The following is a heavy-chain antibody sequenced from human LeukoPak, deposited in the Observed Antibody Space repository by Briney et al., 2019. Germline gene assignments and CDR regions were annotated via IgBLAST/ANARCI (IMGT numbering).Heavy chain of an antibody. CDR3: AATGDVLRYFDWLPDY. CDR2: IVVGSGNT. D-gene: IGHD3-9*01. CDR1: GFTFTSSA. J-gene: IGHJ4*02. Sequence: SVKVSCKASGFTFTSSAMQWVRQARGQRLEWIGWIVVGSGNTNYAQKFQERVTITRDMSTSTAYMELSSLRSEDTAVYYCAATGDVLRYFDWLPDYWGQGTLVTVPS. V-gene: IGHV1-58*02.